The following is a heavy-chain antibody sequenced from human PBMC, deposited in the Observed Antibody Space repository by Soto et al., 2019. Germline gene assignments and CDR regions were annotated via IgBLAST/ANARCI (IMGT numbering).Heavy chain of an antibody. CDR2: ISSSGDNT. V-gene: IGHV3-64D*08. CDR3: TRHMSPNIAVAGT. CDR1: GFTFGSYA. Sequence: PGGSLRLSCSASGFTFGSYAMHWVRQAPGKGLEYVSAISSSGDNTYYPDSVKGRFTIPRDNSKNTLYLQMSSLRVEDTAVYYCTRHMSPNIAVAGTWGQGTQVTVSS. J-gene: IGHJ4*02. D-gene: IGHD6-19*01.